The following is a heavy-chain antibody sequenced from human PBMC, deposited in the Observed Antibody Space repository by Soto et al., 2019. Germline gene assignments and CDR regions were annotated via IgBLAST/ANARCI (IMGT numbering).Heavy chain of an antibody. Sequence: QVQLVQSGDEVKKPGASVKVSCKASGYPFTSYGISWVRQAPGQGLEWMGWISVYNGNTNYAQNLQGRVTMTTDTSTSTAYMELRSVRSDDTAVSYCASDCAGYHESRSCICYEYGLGVWCQGTTVTVSS. V-gene: IGHV1-18*01. J-gene: IGHJ6*02. CDR2: ISVYNGNT. D-gene: IGHD3-10*01. CDR3: ASDCAGYHESRSCICYEYGLGV. CDR1: GYPFTSYG.